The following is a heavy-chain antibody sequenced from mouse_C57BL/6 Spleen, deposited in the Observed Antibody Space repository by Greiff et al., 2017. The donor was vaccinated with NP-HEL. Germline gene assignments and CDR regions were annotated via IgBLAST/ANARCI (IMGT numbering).Heavy chain of an antibody. CDR1: GFTFSDYY. D-gene: IGHD4-1*01. Sequence: EVQRVESEGGLVQPGSSMKLSCTASGFTFSDYYMAWVRQVPEKGLEWVANINYDGSSTYYLDSLKSRFIISRDNAKNILYLQMSSLKSEDTATYYCARENWDGYAMDYWGQGTSVTVSS. J-gene: IGHJ4*01. CDR2: INYDGSST. CDR3: ARENWDGYAMDY. V-gene: IGHV5-16*01.